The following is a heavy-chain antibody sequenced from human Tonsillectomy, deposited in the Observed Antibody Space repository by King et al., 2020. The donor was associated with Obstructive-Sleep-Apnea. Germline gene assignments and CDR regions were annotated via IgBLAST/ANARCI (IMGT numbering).Heavy chain of an antibody. CDR2: INPNSGGT. D-gene: IGHD3-9*01. J-gene: IGHJ6*02. CDR1: GYTFTGYY. V-gene: IGHV1-2*02. CDR3: ALAGSTDYDIFYKLTPHYYYYGMDV. Sequence: QKQLVQSGAEVKKPGASVKVSCKASGYTFTGYYMHWVRQAPGQGLEWMGWINPNSGGTNYAQKFQGRVTMTRDTSISTAYMELSRLRSDDTAVYYCALAGSTDYDIFYKLTPHYYYYGMDVWGQGTTVTVSS.